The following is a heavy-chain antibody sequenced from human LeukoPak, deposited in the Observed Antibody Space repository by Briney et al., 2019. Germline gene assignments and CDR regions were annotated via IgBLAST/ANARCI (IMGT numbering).Heavy chain of an antibody. V-gene: IGHV3-53*01. CDR2: IYSGGST. D-gene: IGHD4-17*01. J-gene: IGHJ4*02. Sequence: GGSLRRSCAASGFTVSSNYMSWVRQAPGKGLEWVSVIYSGGSTYYADSVKGRFTISRDNSKNTLYLQMNSLRAEDTAVYYCATTVTTWGVFDYWGQGTLVTVSS. CDR1: GFTVSSNY. CDR3: ATTVTTWGVFDY.